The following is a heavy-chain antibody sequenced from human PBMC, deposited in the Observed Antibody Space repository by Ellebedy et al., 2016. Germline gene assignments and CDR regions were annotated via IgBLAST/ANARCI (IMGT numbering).Heavy chain of an antibody. CDR3: AGRARGHTEF. CDR1: GGSFSDYW. Sequence: SETLSLTCTVSGGSFSDYWWTWMRQAPGRGLEWLGYIYSRGTTSYNPSLKSRITISVDASKNQFSLKLSSVTAADTAVYYCAGRARGHTEFWGQGILVTVSS. CDR2: IYSRGTT. J-gene: IGHJ4*02. V-gene: IGHV4-59*08. D-gene: IGHD3-10*01.